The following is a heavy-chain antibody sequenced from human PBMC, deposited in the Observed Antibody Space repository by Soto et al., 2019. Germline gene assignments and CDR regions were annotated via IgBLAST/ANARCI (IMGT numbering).Heavy chain of an antibody. CDR3: ARDSSGYYGFDY. CDR1: GFSLSTRGVG. Sequence: QITLKESGPPLVKPTQTLTLTCTFSGFSLSTRGVGVGWIRQPPGKALEWLALIYWDDDKRYSPSLKSRVTITKDTSKNQVVLTTTNMDPVDTATYYCARDSSGYYGFDYWGQGTLVTVSS. CDR2: IYWDDDK. J-gene: IGHJ4*02. D-gene: IGHD3-22*01. V-gene: IGHV2-5*02.